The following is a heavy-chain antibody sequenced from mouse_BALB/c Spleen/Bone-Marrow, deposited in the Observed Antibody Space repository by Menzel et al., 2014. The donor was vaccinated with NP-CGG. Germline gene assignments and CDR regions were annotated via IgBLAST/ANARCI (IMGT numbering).Heavy chain of an antibody. CDR2: ICPGNSDT. V-gene: IGHV1-5*01. D-gene: IGHD3-1*01. CDR3: TTLARNNFDY. CDR1: GYTFSNYW. Sequence: SGTVLARPGAAVKMSCKASGYTFSNYWMHWIKQRPGQGLEWIGTICPGNSDTTYNQKFKGKAKLTAVTSTSTAYMELSSLTNEDSAVYYCTTLARNNFDYWGQGTTLTVSS. J-gene: IGHJ2*01.